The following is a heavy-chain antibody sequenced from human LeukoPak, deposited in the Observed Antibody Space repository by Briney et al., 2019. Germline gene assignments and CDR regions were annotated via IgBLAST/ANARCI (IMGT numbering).Heavy chain of an antibody. CDR3: AREQRTFDY. Sequence: GGSLRLSCAASGFTFSSYSMDWVRQAPGKGLEWVANIKPDGGEQYYVDSVKGRFTISRDNADNSLYLQLSSLRAEDTAVYYCAREQRTFDYWGQGILVTVSS. CDR1: GFTFSSYS. J-gene: IGHJ4*02. CDR2: IKPDGGEQ. V-gene: IGHV3-7*03. D-gene: IGHD5-24*01.